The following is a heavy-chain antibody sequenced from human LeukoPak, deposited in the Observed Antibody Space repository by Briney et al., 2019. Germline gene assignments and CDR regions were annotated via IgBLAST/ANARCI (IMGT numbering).Heavy chain of an antibody. J-gene: IGHJ4*02. CDR1: GGSISSYY. CDR2: IYYSGST. V-gene: IGHV4-59*01. CDR3: ARLDDSSGYYSVY. D-gene: IGHD3-22*01. Sequence: SETLSLTCTVSGGSISSYYWSWIRQPPGKGLEWIGYIYYSGSTNYNPSLKSRVTISVDTSKNQFSLKLSSVTAADTAVYYCARLDDSSGYYSVYWGQGTLVTVSS.